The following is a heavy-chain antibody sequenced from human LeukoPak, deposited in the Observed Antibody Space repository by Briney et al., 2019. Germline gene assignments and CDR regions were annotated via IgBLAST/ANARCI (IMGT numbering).Heavy chain of an antibody. Sequence: GASVKVSCKASGYTFTSYAMNWVRQAPGQGLEWMGWINTNTGNPTYAQGFTGRFVFSLDTSVSTAYLQISSLKAEDTAVYYCARVAIRVNCTNGVCSSLGKYYFDYWGQGTLVTVSS. CDR2: INTNTGNP. CDR1: GYTFTSYA. D-gene: IGHD2-8*01. CDR3: ARVAIRVNCTNGVCSSLGKYYFDY. V-gene: IGHV7-4-1*02. J-gene: IGHJ4*02.